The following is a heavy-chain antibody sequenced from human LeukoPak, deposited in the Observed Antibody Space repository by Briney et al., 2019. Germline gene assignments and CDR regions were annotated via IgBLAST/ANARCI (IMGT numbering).Heavy chain of an antibody. CDR2: IYSGGST. D-gene: IGHD3-22*01. V-gene: IGHV3-66*01. CDR3: ARDPSSGYFTFDY. J-gene: IGHJ4*02. CDR1: GFSVSSNY. Sequence: PGGSLRLSCAASGFSVSSNYMSWVRQAPGKGLEWVSVIYSGGSTYYADSVKGRFTISRDNSKNTLCLQMNSLRAEDTAVYYCARDPSSGYFTFDYWGQGTLVTVSS.